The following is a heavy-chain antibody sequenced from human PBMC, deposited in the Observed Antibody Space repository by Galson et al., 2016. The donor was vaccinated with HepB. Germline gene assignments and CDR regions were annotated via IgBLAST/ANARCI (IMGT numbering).Heavy chain of an antibody. V-gene: IGHV1-3*01. CDR3: TTSVAVGY. Sequence: SVKVSCKASGYTFTSYVIHWVRQAPGKSLEWMGWVNGGSGTTKYSQKFQGRVTLTRDTPASTAYLELSSLTSEDTAVYYCTTSVAVGYWGQGTLVTVSS. J-gene: IGHJ4*02. CDR1: GYTFTSYV. CDR2: VNGGSGTT. D-gene: IGHD6-19*01.